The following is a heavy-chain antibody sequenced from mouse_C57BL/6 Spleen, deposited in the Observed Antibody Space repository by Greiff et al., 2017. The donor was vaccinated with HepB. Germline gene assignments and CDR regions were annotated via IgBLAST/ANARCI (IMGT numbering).Heavy chain of an antibody. Sequence: QVQLQQPGAALVRPGSSVKLSCKASGYTFTSYWMDWVKQRPGQGLAWIGNIYPSDSETHYNQNFKDKATLTVDKSSSTAYMQRSSLTSEDSAVYYGARGAWFAYWGQGTLVTVSA. CDR1: GYTFTSYW. CDR3: ARGAWFAY. V-gene: IGHV1-61*01. J-gene: IGHJ3*01. CDR2: IYPSDSET.